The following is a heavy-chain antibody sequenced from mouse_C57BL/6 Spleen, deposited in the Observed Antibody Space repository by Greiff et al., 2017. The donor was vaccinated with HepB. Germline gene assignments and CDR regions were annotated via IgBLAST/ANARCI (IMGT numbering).Heavy chain of an antibody. D-gene: IGHD1-1*01. Sequence: EVMLVESGGGLVKPGGSLKLSCAASGFTFSSYAMSWVRQTPEKRLEWVATISDGGSYTYYPDNVKGRFTISRDNAKNNLYLQMSHLKSEDTAMYYCAREWYYGSSASFAYWGQGTLVTVSA. J-gene: IGHJ3*01. CDR2: ISDGGSYT. V-gene: IGHV5-4*01. CDR1: GFTFSSYA. CDR3: AREWYYGSSASFAY.